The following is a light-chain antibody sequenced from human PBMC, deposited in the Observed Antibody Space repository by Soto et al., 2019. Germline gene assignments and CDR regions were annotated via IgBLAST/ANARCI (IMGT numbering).Light chain of an antibody. CDR2: GAS. Sequence: EIVMTQSPATLSVSPGERATLSCRASQRVSSNLAWYQQKPGQAPRLLIYGASTRANGIPARFSGSGSGTEFTVTISSLQSEDFAVYYCQQYNNWPPLTFGGVTKVEIK. CDR3: QQYNNWPPLT. CDR1: QRVSSN. J-gene: IGKJ4*01. V-gene: IGKV3-15*01.